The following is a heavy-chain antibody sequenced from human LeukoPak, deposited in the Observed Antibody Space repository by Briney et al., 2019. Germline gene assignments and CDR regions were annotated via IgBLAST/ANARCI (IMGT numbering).Heavy chain of an antibody. V-gene: IGHV1-69*05. CDR1: GGTFSSYA. CDR3: AREEGEMATVYFDY. D-gene: IGHD5-24*01. CDR2: IIPIFGTA. J-gene: IGHJ4*02. Sequence: SVKVSCKAPGGTFSSYAISWVRQAPGQGLEWMGRIIPIFGTANYAQKFQGRVTITTDESTSTAYMELSSLRSEDTAVYYCAREEGEMATVYFDYWGQGTLVTVSS.